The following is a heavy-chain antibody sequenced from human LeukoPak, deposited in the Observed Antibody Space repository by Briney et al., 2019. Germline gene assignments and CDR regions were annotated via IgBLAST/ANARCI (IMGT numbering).Heavy chain of an antibody. J-gene: IGHJ6*02. CDR3: ARGYSSSTSCYTPTDYYYYGMDV. CDR2: IYYSGST. CDR1: SGSISSYY. Sequence: SETLSLTCTVSSGSISSYYWSWIRQPPGKGLEWIGYIYYSGSTNYNPSLKSRVTISVDTSKNLFSLKLSSVTAADTAVYYCARGYSSSTSCYTPTDYYYYGMDVWGQGTTVTVSS. D-gene: IGHD2-2*02. V-gene: IGHV4-59*01.